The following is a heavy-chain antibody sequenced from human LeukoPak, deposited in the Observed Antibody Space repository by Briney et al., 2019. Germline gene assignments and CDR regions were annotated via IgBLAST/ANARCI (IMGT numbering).Heavy chain of an antibody. CDR3: ARADDSGFNRDYGMDV. CDR1: GFTFSSYW. J-gene: IGHJ6*02. D-gene: IGHD6-19*01. Sequence: PGGSLRLSCAASGFTFSSYWMSWVRQAPGKGLEWVANIKQDGSEKYYVDSVKGRFTISRDNAKNSLYLQMNSLRAEDTAVYYCARADDSGFNRDYGMDVWGQGTTVTVSS. V-gene: IGHV3-7*01. CDR2: IKQDGSEK.